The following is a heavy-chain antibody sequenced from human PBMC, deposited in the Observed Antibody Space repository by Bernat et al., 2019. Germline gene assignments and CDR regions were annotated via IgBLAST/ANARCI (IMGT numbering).Heavy chain of an antibody. CDR3: AKVLEYSSGWYWGGAFDY. Sequence: QVQLVESGGGVVQPGRSLRLSCAASGFTFSSYGMHWVRQAPGKGLEGVAVISYDGSNKYYADSVKGRFTISRDNSKNTLYLQMNSLRAEDTAVYYCAKVLEYSSGWYWGGAFDYWGQGTLVTVSS. V-gene: IGHV3-30*18. CDR2: ISYDGSNK. D-gene: IGHD6-19*01. CDR1: GFTFSSYG. J-gene: IGHJ4*02.